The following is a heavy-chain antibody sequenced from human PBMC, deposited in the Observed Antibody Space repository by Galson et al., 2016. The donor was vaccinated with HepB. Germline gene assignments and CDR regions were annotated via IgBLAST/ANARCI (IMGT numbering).Heavy chain of an antibody. CDR1: GITFGNFI. CDR2: IRTNADGGTT. CDR3: RVGHFSGY. D-gene: IGHD2-2*01. J-gene: IGHJ4*02. V-gene: IGHV3-49*04. Sequence: SLRLSCASSGITFGNFIMSWVRQAPGQGLEWVALIRTNADGGTTEYAASVKGRFSISRDDSKSTAYLQMNRLKSEDTAVYYCRVGHFSGYGGRRTVVTVSS.